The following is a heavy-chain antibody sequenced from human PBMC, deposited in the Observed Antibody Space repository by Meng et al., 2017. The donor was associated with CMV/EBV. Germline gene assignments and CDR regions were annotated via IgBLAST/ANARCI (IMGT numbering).Heavy chain of an antibody. CDR1: GFTVSSNY. D-gene: IGHD6-19*01. CDR3: ARVKIAVAAKDAFDI. V-gene: IGHV3-66*03. J-gene: IGHJ3*02. CDR2: IYSCGST. Sequence: GESLKISCAASGFTVSSNYMSWVRQAPGKGLEWVSVIYSCGSTYYADSVKGRFTITRDNSKNTLYLQMNSLRAEDTAVYYCARVKIAVAAKDAFDIWGQGTMVTVSS.